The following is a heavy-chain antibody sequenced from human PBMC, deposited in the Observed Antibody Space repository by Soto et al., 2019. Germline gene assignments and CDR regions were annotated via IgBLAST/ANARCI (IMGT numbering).Heavy chain of an antibody. Sequence: GGSLRLSCAASGFTFSSYGMHWVRQAPGKGLEWVAVIWYDGSNKYYADSVKGRFTISRDNSKNTLYLQMNSLRAEDTAVYYCARGEKWLRPIYGMDVWGQGTTVTVSS. CDR3: ARGEKWLRPIYGMDV. V-gene: IGHV3-33*01. CDR2: IWYDGSNK. J-gene: IGHJ6*02. CDR1: GFTFSSYG. D-gene: IGHD5-12*01.